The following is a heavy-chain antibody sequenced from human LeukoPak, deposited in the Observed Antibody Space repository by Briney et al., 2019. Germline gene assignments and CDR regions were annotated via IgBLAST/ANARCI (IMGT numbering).Heavy chain of an antibody. D-gene: IGHD4-17*01. J-gene: IGHJ4*02. CDR3: ARASYDYGEHSDY. CDR1: GFTFSSYS. V-gene: IGHV3-48*01. CDR2: ISSSSSTI. Sequence: GGSLRLSCAASGFTFSSYSMNWVRQAPGKGLEWVSYISSSSSTIYYADSVKGRFTISRDNAKNSLYLQMNSLRAEDTAVYYCARASYDYGEHSDYWGQGTLVTVSS.